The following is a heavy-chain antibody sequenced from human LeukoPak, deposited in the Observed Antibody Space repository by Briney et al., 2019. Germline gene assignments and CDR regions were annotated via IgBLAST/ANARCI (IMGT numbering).Heavy chain of an antibody. J-gene: IGHJ4*02. V-gene: IGHV1-2*02. D-gene: IGHD1-26*01. Sequence: ASVKVSCKASGYTFTDYYLHWVRQAPGHGLEWMGWINPKTGVTKYEQNFLGRVTMTSNTSISTAYMEVSRLRSDNTAVFYYARDHAMYSPDLDYWGQGTLVTVSS. CDR2: INPKTGVT. CDR3: ARDHAMYSPDLDY. CDR1: GYTFTDYY.